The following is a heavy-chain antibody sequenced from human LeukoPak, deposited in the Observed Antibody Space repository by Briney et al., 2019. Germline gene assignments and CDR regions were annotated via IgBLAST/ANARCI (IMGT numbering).Heavy chain of an antibody. CDR1: GGSISSYY. D-gene: IGHD3-22*01. J-gene: IGHJ3*02. CDR3: ARDYDSSGYYYDPWAFDI. Sequence: SETLSLTCTVSGGSISSYYWSWIRQPAGKGLEWIGRIYTSGSTNYNPSLKSRVTMSVDTSKNQFSLKLSSVTGADTAVYYCARDYDSSGYYYDPWAFDIWGQGTMVTVSS. CDR2: IYTSGST. V-gene: IGHV4-4*07.